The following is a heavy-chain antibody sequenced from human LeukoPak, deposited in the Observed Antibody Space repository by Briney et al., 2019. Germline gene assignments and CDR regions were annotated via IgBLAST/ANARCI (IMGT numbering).Heavy chain of an antibody. Sequence: GRSLRLSCAASGFTFSSYAMHWVRQAPGKGLEWVAVISYDGSNKYYADSVKGRFTISRDNSKNTLYLQMNSLRAEDTAVYYCARGSGDYFDYWGQGPWSPSPQ. CDR3: ARGSGDYFDY. J-gene: IGHJ4*02. D-gene: IGHD4-17*01. V-gene: IGHV3-30-3*01. CDR1: GFTFSSYA. CDR2: ISYDGSNK.